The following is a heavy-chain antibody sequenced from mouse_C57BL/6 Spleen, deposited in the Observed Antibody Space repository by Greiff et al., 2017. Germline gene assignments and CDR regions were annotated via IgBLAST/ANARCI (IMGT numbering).Heavy chain of an antibody. CDR1: GFTFSDYG. V-gene: IGHV5-17*01. CDR2: ISSGSSTI. J-gene: IGHJ4*01. D-gene: IGHD2-14*01. CDR3: ARPSNRDAMDY. Sequence: EVKLQESGGGLVKPGGSLKLSCAASGFTFSDYGMHWVRQAPEKGLEWVAYISSGSSTIYYADTVKGRFTISRDNAKNTLFLQMTSLRSEDTAMYYCARPSNRDAMDYWGQGTSVTVSS.